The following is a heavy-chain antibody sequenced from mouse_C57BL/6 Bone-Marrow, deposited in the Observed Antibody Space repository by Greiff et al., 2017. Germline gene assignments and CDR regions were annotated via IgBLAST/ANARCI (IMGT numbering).Heavy chain of an antibody. Sequence: VQLKESGAELARPGASVKLSCKASGYTFTSYGISWVKQSTGQGLEWIGEIYPRSGNTYYNEKFKGKATLTADKSSSTAYMELRSLTSEDSAVYFCASSFHYYGSSPYAMDYWGQGTSVTVSS. CDR2: IYPRSGNT. CDR3: ASSFHYYGSSPYAMDY. V-gene: IGHV1-81*01. D-gene: IGHD1-1*01. J-gene: IGHJ4*01. CDR1: GYTFTSYG.